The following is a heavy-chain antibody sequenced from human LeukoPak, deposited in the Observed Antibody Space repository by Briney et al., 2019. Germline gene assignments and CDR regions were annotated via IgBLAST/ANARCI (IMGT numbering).Heavy chain of an antibody. D-gene: IGHD2-2*02. Sequence: SETLSLTCTVSGGSISSNSYYWGWIRQPPGKGLEWIGSIYYSGSTYYNPSLKSRVTISVDTSKNQFSLKLSSVTAADTAVYYCARRGALHDIVVVPAAIPWDYWGQGTLVTVSS. V-gene: IGHV4-39*01. CDR1: GGSISSNSYY. CDR2: IYYSGST. J-gene: IGHJ4*02. CDR3: ARRGALHDIVVVPAAIPWDY.